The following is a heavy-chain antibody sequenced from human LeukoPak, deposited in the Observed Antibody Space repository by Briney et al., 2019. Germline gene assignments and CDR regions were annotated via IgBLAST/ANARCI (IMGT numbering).Heavy chain of an antibody. J-gene: IGHJ4*02. CDR2: ISAYNGNT. CDR1: GYTFTSYG. D-gene: IGHD3-10*01. CDR3: ARESPSFVASLWFGESYFDY. Sequence: ASVKVSCKASGYTFTSYGISWVRQAPGQGLEWMGWISAYNGNTNYAQKLQGRVTMTTDTSTSTAYMELRSLRSDDTAVYYCARESPSFVASLWFGESYFDYWGQGTLVTVSS. V-gene: IGHV1-18*01.